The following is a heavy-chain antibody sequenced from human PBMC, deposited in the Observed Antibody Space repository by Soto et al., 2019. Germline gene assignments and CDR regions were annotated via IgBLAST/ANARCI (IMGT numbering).Heavy chain of an antibody. J-gene: IGHJ6*04. CDR2: ISSSSSTI. CDR1: GFTFSSYS. Sequence: GGSLRLSCAASGFTFSSYSMNWVRQAPGKGLEWVSYISSSSSTIYYADSVKGRFTISRDNAKNSLYLQMNSLRDEDTAVYYCARVDCSSTSCYGLDYYYYYGMDVWGKGTTVTVSS. D-gene: IGHD2-2*01. CDR3: ARVDCSSTSCYGLDYYYYYGMDV. V-gene: IGHV3-48*02.